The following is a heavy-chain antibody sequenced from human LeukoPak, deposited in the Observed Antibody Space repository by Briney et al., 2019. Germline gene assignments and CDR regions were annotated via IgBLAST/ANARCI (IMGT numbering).Heavy chain of an antibody. CDR3: ANSAKSDY. J-gene: IGHJ4*02. CDR2: ISGSGGST. Sequence: PGGSLRLSCAASGFTFNSYGMSWFRQAPGRGLEWLSAISGSGGSTYYADSVQGRFTISRDNSKNTLYLQMSSLRAEDTAVYCCANSAKSDYWGQGTLVTVSS. D-gene: IGHD1-26*01. V-gene: IGHV3-23*01. CDR1: GFTFNSYG.